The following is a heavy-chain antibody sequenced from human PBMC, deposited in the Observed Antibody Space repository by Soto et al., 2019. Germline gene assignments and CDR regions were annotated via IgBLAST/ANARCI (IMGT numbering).Heavy chain of an antibody. CDR3: ARLLCLSTSCYTGSRPCFDS. D-gene: IGHD2-2*02. Sequence: GESLKISFKGSGYSFSNYWSAWLRQMPGKGLEWMGIIYPAASDARYSPSFQGQVTISVDNSITTADLQWSSLTASDTAMYYCARLLCLSTSCYTGSRPCFDSWGKGARVTAPQ. J-gene: IGHJ4*02. V-gene: IGHV5-51*01. CDR2: IYPAASDA. CDR1: GYSFSNYW.